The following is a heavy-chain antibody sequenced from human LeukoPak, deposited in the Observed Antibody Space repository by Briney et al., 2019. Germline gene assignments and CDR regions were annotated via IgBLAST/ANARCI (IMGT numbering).Heavy chain of an antibody. Sequence: SETLSLTCAVYGGSFSGYYWSWIRQPPGKGLEWIGEINHSGSTNYNPSLKSRVTISVDTSKNQFSLKLSSVTAADTAVYYCASGLMITFGGVIATGAFDIWGQGTMVTVSS. J-gene: IGHJ3*02. CDR1: GGSFSGYY. CDR2: INHSGST. V-gene: IGHV4-34*01. CDR3: ASGLMITFGGVIATGAFDI. D-gene: IGHD3-16*02.